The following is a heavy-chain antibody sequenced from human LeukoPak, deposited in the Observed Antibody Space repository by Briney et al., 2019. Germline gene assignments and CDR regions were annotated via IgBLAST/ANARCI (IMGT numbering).Heavy chain of an antibody. J-gene: IGHJ6*02. CDR1: GFTFSSYA. D-gene: IGHD2-21*01. V-gene: IGHV3-53*01. Sequence: GGSLRLSCAASGFTFSSYAMHWVRQAPGKGLEWVSVIYGGGSTYYADSVKGRFTISRDNSKNTVYLQMSSLRAEDTAIYYCARCPLKHYYGMDVWGQGTTVTVSS. CDR3: ARCPLKHYYGMDV. CDR2: IYGGGST.